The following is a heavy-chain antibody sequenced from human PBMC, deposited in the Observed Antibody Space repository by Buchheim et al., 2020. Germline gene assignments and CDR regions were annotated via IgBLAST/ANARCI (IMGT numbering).Heavy chain of an antibody. CDR2: ISYDGSNK. CDR3: ASLTVMLLTDYGDSLDY. V-gene: IGHV3-30-3*01. CDR1: GFTFSSYA. Sequence: QVQLVESGGGVVQPGRSLRLSCAASGFTFSSYAMHWVRQAPGKGLEWVAVISYDGSNKYYADSVKGRFTISRDNSKKTLYLQMNSLRAEDTAVYYCASLTVMLLTDYGDSLDYWGQGTL. J-gene: IGHJ4*02. D-gene: IGHD4-17*01.